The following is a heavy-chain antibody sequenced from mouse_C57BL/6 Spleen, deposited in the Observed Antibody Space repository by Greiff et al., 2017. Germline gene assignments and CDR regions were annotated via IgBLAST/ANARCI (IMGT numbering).Heavy chain of an antibody. CDR1: GYTFTDYY. D-gene: IGHD2-3*01. J-gene: IGHJ3*01. CDR3: ARGKKDDGYSWFAY. CDR2: IYPGSGNT. Sequence: VHLVESGPELVKPGASVKISCKASGYTFTDYYINWVKQRPGQGLEWIGWIYPGSGNTKYNEKFKGKATLTVDTSSSTAYMQLSSLTSEDSAVYFCARGKKDDGYSWFAYWGQGTLVTVSA. V-gene: IGHV1-84*01.